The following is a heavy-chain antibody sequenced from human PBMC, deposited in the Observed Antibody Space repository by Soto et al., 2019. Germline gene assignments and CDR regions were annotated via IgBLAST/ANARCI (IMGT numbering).Heavy chain of an antibody. CDR3: ARDKITGLFDY. CDR2: IYNTGST. J-gene: IGHJ4*02. CDR1: GGSISSYY. Sequence: SETLSLTCTVSGGSISSYYWSWIRQPPGKGLEWIGSIYNTGSTVYNPPFKSRVTISVDTSKNQFSLKLTSVTAADTAVYYCARDKITGLFDYWGQGTLVTVSS. V-gene: IGHV4-59*12. D-gene: IGHD2-8*02.